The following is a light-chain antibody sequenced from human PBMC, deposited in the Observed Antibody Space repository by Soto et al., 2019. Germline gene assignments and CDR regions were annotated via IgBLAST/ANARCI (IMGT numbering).Light chain of an antibody. CDR1: QSVSNNY. J-gene: IGKJ1*01. CDR3: QQYGSSGT. V-gene: IGKV3-20*01. CDR2: GAS. Sequence: VLAQSPGTLSLSPGERATLSCRASQSVSNNYLAWYQQRPGQAPRLLIYGASNRATGIPDRFSGSGSGTDFTLTISRLEPEDFAVYYCQQYGSSGTFGQGTKVDIK.